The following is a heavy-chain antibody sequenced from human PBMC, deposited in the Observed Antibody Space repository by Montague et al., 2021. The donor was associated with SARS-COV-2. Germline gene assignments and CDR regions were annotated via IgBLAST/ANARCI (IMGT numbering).Heavy chain of an antibody. CDR2: TYFRSSLYN. J-gene: IGHJ4*02. CDR1: GDSVSSSTVA. V-gene: IGHV6-1*01. D-gene: IGHD6-19*01. CDR3: AWQDTSGWLTFDY. Sequence: CAISGDSVSSSTVAWNWLRQSPSTGLDWLGRTYFRSSLYNDYALFEKIRLNIKPDSAKNQFSLQLTSVTPEDTAIYYCAWQDTSGWLTFDYWGQGILVTVSS.